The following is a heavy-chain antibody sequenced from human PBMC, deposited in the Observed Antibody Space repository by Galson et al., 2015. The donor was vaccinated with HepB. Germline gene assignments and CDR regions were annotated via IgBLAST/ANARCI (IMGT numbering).Heavy chain of an antibody. V-gene: IGHV3-30-3*01. CDR2: ISYDGSNK. J-gene: IGHJ6*02. CDR3: AREVYYGSGSYGGVYYGMDV. Sequence: SLRLSCAASGFTFDDYALHWVRQAPGKGLEWVAVISYDGSNKYYADSVKGRFTISRDNSKNTLYLQMTSLRAEDTAVYYCAREVYYGSGSYGGVYYGMDVWGQGTTVNVSS. D-gene: IGHD3-10*01. CDR1: GFTFDDYA.